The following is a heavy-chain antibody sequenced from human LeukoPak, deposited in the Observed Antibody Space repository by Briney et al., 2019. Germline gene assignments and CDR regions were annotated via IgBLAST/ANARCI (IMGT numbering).Heavy chain of an antibody. CDR1: GGSFSGYY. V-gene: IGHV4-34*01. CDR3: ARVSTTYYYGSGSYSHFDY. Sequence: SETLSLTCAVYGGSFSGYYWSWIRQPPGKGLEWIGEINHSGSTNYNPSLKSRVTISVDTSKNQFSLKLSSVTAADTAVYYCARVSTTYYYGSGSYSHFDYWGQGTLVTVSS. D-gene: IGHD3-10*01. J-gene: IGHJ4*02. CDR2: INHSGST.